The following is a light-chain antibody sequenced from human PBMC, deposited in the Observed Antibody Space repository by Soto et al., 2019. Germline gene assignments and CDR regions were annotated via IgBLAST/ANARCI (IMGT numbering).Light chain of an antibody. V-gene: IGKV3-11*01. CDR3: QKRINWPTT. J-gene: IGKJ5*01. Sequence: EIVLTQPPATLGLSTGERATLSCRASQSVSRNLAWYKKKTGQDHRLLIYDESNRATGIKARFSGSGSVTDFTLNISSLETEDFAVYYCQKRINWPTTLGKGKRLEI. CDR2: DES. CDR1: QSVSRN.